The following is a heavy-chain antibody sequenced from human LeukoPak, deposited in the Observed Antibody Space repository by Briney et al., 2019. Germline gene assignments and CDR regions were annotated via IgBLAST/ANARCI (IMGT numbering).Heavy chain of an antibody. CDR1: GYTFTSYD. J-gene: IGHJ4*02. CDR2: MNPNSGNT. V-gene: IGHV1-8*01. Sequence: ASVKVSCKASGYTFTSYDINWVRQATGQGLEWMGYMNPNSGNTGYAQEFQGRVTMTRNTSISTAYMELSSLRSEDTAVYYCTRELRSDSHWGQGTLVTVSS. CDR3: TRELRSDSH.